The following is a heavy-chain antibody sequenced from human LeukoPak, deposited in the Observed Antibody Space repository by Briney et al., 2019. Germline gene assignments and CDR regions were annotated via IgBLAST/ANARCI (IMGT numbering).Heavy chain of an antibody. D-gene: IGHD6-13*01. Sequence: SETLSLTCTVSGGSISSYYWSWIRQPPGKGLEWIGYIYYSGSTNYNPPLKSRVTISVDTSKNQFSLKLSSVTAADTAVYYCARGGSSWYWFDPWGQGTLVTVSS. CDR1: GGSISSYY. J-gene: IGHJ5*02. CDR2: IYYSGST. CDR3: ARGGSSWYWFDP. V-gene: IGHV4-59*01.